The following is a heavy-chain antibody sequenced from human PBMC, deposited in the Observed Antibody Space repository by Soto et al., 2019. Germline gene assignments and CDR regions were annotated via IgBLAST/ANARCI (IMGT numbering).Heavy chain of an antibody. V-gene: IGHV4-59*08. D-gene: IGHD6-13*01. Sequence: PSETLSLTCTVSGGSISSYYWSWIRQPPGKGLEWIGYIYYSGSTNYNPSLKSRVTISVDTSKNQFSLKLSSVTAADTAVYYCASVSSSWYGLPYWGQGTLVTVSS. CDR1: GGSISSYY. CDR2: IYYSGST. CDR3: ASVSSSWYGLPY. J-gene: IGHJ4*02.